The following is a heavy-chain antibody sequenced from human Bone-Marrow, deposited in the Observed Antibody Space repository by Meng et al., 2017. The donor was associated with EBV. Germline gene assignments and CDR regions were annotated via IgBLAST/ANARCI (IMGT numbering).Heavy chain of an antibody. V-gene: IGHV3-30*18. D-gene: IGHD1-14*01. Sequence: GQWVEVGGGVVQPGRSLRLSCAASGFIFSGYGFHWVRQAPGKGPEWVAIIPSDASHNKYYADSVKGRFTISRDNSKNTLYLQMNSLKIEDTAVYYCAKDLSGRFDPWGQGTLVTVSS. J-gene: IGHJ5*02. CDR2: IPSDASHNK. CDR3: AKDLSGRFDP. CDR1: GFIFSGYG.